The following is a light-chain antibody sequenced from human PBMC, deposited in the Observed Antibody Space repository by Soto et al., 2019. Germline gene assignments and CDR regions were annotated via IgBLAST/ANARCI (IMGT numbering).Light chain of an antibody. CDR1: SSDVGGYNY. J-gene: IGLJ1*01. CDR2: DVS. CDR3: SSYTSSSTLEDV. V-gene: IGLV2-14*01. Sequence: QSVLTQPASVSGSPGQSITISCTGTSSDVGGYNYVSWYQQHPGKAPKLMIYDVSNRPSGVSNRFSGSKSGSTASLTISGLQVEDEADYYCSSYTSSSTLEDVFGTGTKVTVL.